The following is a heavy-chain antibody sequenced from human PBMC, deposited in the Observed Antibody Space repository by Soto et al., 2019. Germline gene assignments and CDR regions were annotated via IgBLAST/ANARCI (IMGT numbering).Heavy chain of an antibody. J-gene: IGHJ4*02. CDR2: FIPIFVSA. V-gene: IGHV1-69*01. D-gene: IGHD3-10*01. Sequence: QLHLVQSGAELKKAGSSVKVSCKASGGTVSSYAITWVRQAPGKGLEWMGVFIPIFVSAHYAPKFQGRITITADESTSTAYMELSGRTSEDTAIYYCARDVSSDTTGFRGYDLWGQGTQVTVSS. CDR3: ARDVSSDTTGFRGYDL. CDR1: GGTVSSYA.